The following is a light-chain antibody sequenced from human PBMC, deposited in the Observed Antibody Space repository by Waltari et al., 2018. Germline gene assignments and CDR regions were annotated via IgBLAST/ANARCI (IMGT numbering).Light chain of an antibody. V-gene: IGKV3-20*01. CDR1: QSVSTSY. CDR2: DTS. CDR3: QLYDSAWT. Sequence: IVLTQSPGTLSLSPGDVATISCSTSQSVSTSYVAWYQQKPGQAPSPLIYDTSSRATGIPDRFSGSGSGTDFTLTISSLKPEDFAVYYCQLYDSAWTFGQGTKVEIK. J-gene: IGKJ1*01.